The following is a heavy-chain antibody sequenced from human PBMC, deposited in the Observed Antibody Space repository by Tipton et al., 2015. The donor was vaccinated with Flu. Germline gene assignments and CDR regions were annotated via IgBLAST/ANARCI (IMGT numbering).Heavy chain of an antibody. CDR1: GGSFSGYY. J-gene: IGHJ3*02. Sequence: QLVQSGAEVKPSETLSLTCAVYGGSFSGYYWSWIRQPPGKGLEWIGEINHSGSTNYNPSLKSRVTISVDTSKNQFSLKLSSVTAADTAVYYCARRPPYSYGSRGEAFDIWGQGTMVTVSS. V-gene: IGHV4-34*01. D-gene: IGHD5-18*01. CDR2: INHSGST. CDR3: ARRPPYSYGSRGEAFDI.